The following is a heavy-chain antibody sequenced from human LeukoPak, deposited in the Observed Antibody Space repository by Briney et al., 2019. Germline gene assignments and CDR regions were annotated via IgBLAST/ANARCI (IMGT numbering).Heavy chain of an antibody. CDR3: AREGGPYRPLDY. CDR2: VDRQGST. V-gene: IGHV4-4*02. Sequence: SGTLSLTCGVSGGSITQTNYWTRVHQPPGNGLEWSGEVDRQGSTNYNPALMGRVAISVDKSENHGSLQLTSVTAADTAVYYCAREGGPYRPLDYSGQGTLVTVSS. CDR1: GGSITQTNY. J-gene: IGHJ4*02.